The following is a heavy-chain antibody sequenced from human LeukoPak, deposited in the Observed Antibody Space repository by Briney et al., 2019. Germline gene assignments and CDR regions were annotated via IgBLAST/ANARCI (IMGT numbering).Heavy chain of an antibody. CDR2: IRYDGSNK. V-gene: IGHV3-30*02. CDR1: RFTFSSYG. J-gene: IGHJ4*02. Sequence: GGSLRLSCAASRFTFSSYGMHWVRQAPGKGLEWVAFIRYDGSNKYYADSVKGRFTISRDNSKNTLYLQMNSLRAEDTAVYYCAKDSVWFGEFPEYYFDYWGQGTLVTVSS. CDR3: AKDSVWFGEFPEYYFDY. D-gene: IGHD3-10*01.